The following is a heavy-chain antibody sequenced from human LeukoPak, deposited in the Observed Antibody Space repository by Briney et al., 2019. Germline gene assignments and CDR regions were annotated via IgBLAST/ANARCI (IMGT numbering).Heavy chain of an antibody. V-gene: IGHV3-23*01. CDR2: ISGSDGTT. CDR1: GFTFSSYA. D-gene: IGHD6-19*01. CDR3: AKDLGGIAVTGTGRVDY. Sequence: PGGSLRLSCAASGFTFSSYAMSWVRQAPGKGLEWVSGISGSDGTTLYADSVKGRFTISRDNSDNTLYLQMSNLRAEDTAVYYCAKDLGGIAVTGTGRVDYWGQGTLVTVSS. J-gene: IGHJ4*02.